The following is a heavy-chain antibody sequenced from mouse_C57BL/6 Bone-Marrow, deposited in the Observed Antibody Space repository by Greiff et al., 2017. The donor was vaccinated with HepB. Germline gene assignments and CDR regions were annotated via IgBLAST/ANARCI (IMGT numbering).Heavy chain of an antibody. J-gene: IGHJ1*03. CDR3: ARRGYDGLWYFDV. D-gene: IGHD2-14*01. CDR1: GYTFTSYG. V-gene: IGHV1-81*01. CDR2: IYPRSGNT. Sequence: QVQLQQSGAELARPGASVKLSCKASGYTFTSYGISWVKQRTGQGLEWIGEIYPRSGNTYYNEKFKGKATLTADKSSSTAYMELRSLTSEDSAVYFCARRGYDGLWYFDVWGTGTTVTVSS.